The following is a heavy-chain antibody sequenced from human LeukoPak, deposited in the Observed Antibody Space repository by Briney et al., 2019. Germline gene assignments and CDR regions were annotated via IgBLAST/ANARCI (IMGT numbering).Heavy chain of an antibody. CDR2: INHSGST. V-gene: IGHV4-34*01. Sequence: SETLSLTCAVYGGSFSGYYWRWIRQPPGKGLEWIGKINHSGSTNYNPSLKSRVTISVDTSKNQFSLKLSSVTAADAAVYYCARIPRSGSYRNFYYGMDVWGQGTTFTVSS. D-gene: IGHD3-10*01. CDR3: ARIPRSGSYRNFYYGMDV. J-gene: IGHJ6*02. CDR1: GGSFSGYY.